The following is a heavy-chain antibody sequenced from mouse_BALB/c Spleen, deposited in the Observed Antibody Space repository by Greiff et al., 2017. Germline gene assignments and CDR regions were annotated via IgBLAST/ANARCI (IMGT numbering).Heavy chain of an antibody. CDR1: GFTFSSYG. CDR2: INSNGGST. J-gene: IGHJ4*01. V-gene: IGHV5-6-3*01. Sequence: DVKLVESGGGLVQPGGSLKLSCAASGFTFSSYGMSWVRQTPDKRLELVATINSNGGSTYYPDSVKGRFTISRDNAKNTLYLQMSSLKSEDTAMYYCAREGGYYYAMDYWGQGTSVTVSS. CDR3: AREGGYYYAMDY.